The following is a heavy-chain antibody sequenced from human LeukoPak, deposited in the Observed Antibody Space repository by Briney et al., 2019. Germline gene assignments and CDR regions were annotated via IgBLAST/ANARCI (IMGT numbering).Heavy chain of an antibody. Sequence: GGSLRLSCAASGFTFSSYEMNWVRQTPGKGLEWVSYISSSGSSIYYADSVKGRFTISRDNAKDSLYLQMNSLRAEDTAVYYCAIWETDQGGEFDSWGQGTLVTVSS. J-gene: IGHJ4*02. V-gene: IGHV3-48*03. CDR3: AIWETDQGGEFDS. CDR1: GFTFSSYE. D-gene: IGHD3-16*01. CDR2: ISSSGSSI.